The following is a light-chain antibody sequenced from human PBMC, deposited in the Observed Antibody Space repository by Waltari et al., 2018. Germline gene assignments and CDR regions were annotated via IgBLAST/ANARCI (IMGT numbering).Light chain of an antibody. CDR1: QSVLYSSNNKDY. CDR3: QQYYSSPPT. V-gene: IGKV4-1*01. CDR2: WAS. J-gene: IGKJ5*01. Sequence: DIVMTQSPDSLAVSLGERATINCKSSQSVLYSSNNKDYLAWYQQKPGQPPKRLIYWASTRESGVPDRFSGSGSGTDFTLTISSLQAEDVAVYYCQQYYSSPPTFGQGTRLGIK.